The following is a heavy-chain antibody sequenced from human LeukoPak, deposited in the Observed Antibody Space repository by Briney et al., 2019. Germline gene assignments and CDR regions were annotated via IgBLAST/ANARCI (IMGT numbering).Heavy chain of an antibody. D-gene: IGHD3-10*01. CDR3: ARIAGGFGELSGFDY. Sequence: SETLSLTCTVSGGSISSYYRSWIRPPPGTGLEWIGYIYYSGSTNYNPSLKSRVTISVDTSKNQFSLKLSSVTAADTAVYYCARIAGGFGELSGFDYWGQGTLVTVSS. CDR2: IYYSGST. V-gene: IGHV4-59*01. J-gene: IGHJ4*02. CDR1: GGSISSYY.